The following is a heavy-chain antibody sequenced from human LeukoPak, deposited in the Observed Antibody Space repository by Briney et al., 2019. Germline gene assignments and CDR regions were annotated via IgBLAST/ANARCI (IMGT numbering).Heavy chain of an antibody. V-gene: IGHV1-69*04. CDR1: GGTFSSYA. CDR3: AREGQAMVYDY. J-gene: IGHJ4*02. D-gene: IGHD5-18*01. Sequence: SAKVSCKASGGTFSSYAISWVRQAPGQGLEWMGRIIPILGIANYAQKFQGRVTITADKSTSTAYMELSSLRSEDTAVYYCAREGQAMVYDYWGQGTLVTVSS. CDR2: IIPILGIA.